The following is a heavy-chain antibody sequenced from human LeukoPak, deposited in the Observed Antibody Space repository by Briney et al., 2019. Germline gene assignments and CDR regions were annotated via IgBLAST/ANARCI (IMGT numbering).Heavy chain of an antibody. CDR1: DGSINNYY. V-gene: IGHV4-4*07. CDR2: IYSSGSA. J-gene: IGHJ3*02. CDR3: ARGWGYYGSGSFVI. D-gene: IGHD3-10*01. Sequence: SETLSLTCSVSDGSINNYYWSWIRQPAGKGLEWIGRIYSSGSANYNPSLKSRVTMSVDTSKNQFSLKLSSVTAADTAVYYCARGWGYYGSGSFVIWGQGTMVTVSS.